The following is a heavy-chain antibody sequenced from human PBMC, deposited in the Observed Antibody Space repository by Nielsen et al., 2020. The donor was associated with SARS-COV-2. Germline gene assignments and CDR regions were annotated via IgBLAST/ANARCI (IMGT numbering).Heavy chain of an antibody. Sequence: SETLSLTCTVSGGSIISSEYYWGWVRQPPGQGPEWIGYIYYTGSTYYNPALESRLTISIDTSRNQFSLNLRSVTAADTALYFCARDRQGYNYYYGMDVWDQRATVSVSS. CDR2: IYYTGST. CDR3: ARDRQGYNYYYGMDV. V-gene: IGHV4-30-4*01. J-gene: IGHJ6*02. CDR1: GGSIISSEYY.